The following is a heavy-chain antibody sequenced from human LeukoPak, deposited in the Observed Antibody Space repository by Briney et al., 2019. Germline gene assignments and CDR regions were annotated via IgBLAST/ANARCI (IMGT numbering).Heavy chain of an antibody. J-gene: IGHJ4*02. CDR1: GFSFSSYS. D-gene: IGHD4-23*01. Sequence: GGSLRLSCAASGFSFSSYSMNWVRQAPGKGLEWVSTISGRTDGPYYADSVKGRFTTSRDNSKNTMYLQINNVRAEDTAVYYCAKDPLGYGGPYFDNWGQGTRVTVSS. CDR3: AKDPLGYGGPYFDN. CDR2: ISGRTDGP. V-gene: IGHV3-23*01.